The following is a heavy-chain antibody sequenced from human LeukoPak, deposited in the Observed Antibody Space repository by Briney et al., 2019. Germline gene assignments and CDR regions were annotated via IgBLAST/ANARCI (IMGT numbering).Heavy chain of an antibody. D-gene: IGHD7-27*01. Sequence: GGSLRLSCAASGFIVSSNHMSWVRQAPGKGLEWVSVIYSGGRTDYADSVKGRFTISRDDSKNTLSLQMNSLRAEDTAVYYCARVTWGPTLPFDIWGQGTMVTVSS. CDR1: GFIVSSNH. CDR2: IYSGGRT. CDR3: ARVTWGPTLPFDI. V-gene: IGHV3-53*01. J-gene: IGHJ3*02.